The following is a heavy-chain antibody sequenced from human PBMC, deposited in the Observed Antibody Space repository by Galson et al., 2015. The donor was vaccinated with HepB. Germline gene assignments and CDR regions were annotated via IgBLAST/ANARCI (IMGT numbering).Heavy chain of an antibody. CDR3: ARDSTPIAARGGPQGWFDP. CDR1: GYTFTSYY. CDR2: INPSGGST. V-gene: IGHV1-46*01. Sequence: SVKVSCKASGYTFTSYYMHWVRQAPGQGLEWMGIINPSGGSTSYAQKFQGRVTMTRDTSTSTVYMELSSLRSEDTAVYYCARDSTPIAARGGPQGWFDPWGQGTLVTVSS. J-gene: IGHJ5*02. D-gene: IGHD6-6*01.